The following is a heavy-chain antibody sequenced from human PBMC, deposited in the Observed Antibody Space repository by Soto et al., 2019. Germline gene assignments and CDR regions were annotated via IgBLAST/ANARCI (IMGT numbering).Heavy chain of an antibody. Sequence: QVQLVQSGAEVKKPESSVKVSCKTSGGTFVRHVISWVRQAPGQGPEWMGKINPLSGIPNYAQKFQDRVTFTADTDSSTAYMELSSLRSYDTAVYYCATPACAATWCSPSPNLDHWGQGTLVTVAS. J-gene: IGHJ4*02. CDR2: INPLSGIP. V-gene: IGHV1-69*09. CDR1: GGTFVRHV. D-gene: IGHD2-2*01. CDR3: ATPACAATWCSPSPNLDH.